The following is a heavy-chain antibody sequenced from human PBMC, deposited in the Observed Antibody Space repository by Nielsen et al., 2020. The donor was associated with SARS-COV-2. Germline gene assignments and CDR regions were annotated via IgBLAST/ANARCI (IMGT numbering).Heavy chain of an antibody. J-gene: IGHJ6*03. CDR3: ARGRLETPTSYSYMDV. CDR2: INHSGTT. CDR1: GGSISSYY. D-gene: IGHD2-21*01. Sequence: SETLSLTCTVSGGSISSYYWSWIRQPPGKGLEWIGEINHSGTTNSNPSLTNRVTISVDTSKSQFSLRLSSVTAADSAAYYCARGRLETPTSYSYMDVWGEGTMVTVSS. V-gene: IGHV4-34*01.